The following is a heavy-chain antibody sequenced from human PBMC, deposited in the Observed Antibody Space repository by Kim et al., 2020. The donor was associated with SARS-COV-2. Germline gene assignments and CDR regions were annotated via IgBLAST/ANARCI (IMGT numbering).Heavy chain of an antibody. J-gene: IGHJ5*02. V-gene: IGHV3-30*01. CDR3: ARGPHCTNGVCYH. Sequence: ADSVKGRFTLTRDKSKNTLYLQMNSLRAEDRAVYYCARGPHCTNGVCYHWGQGNLVTVSS. D-gene: IGHD2-8*01.